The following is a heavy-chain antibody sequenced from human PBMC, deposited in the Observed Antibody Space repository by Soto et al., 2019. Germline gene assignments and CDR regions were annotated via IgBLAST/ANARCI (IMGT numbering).Heavy chain of an antibody. Sequence: PGESLKISCTGFGYTFTTFWISWVRQMPGKGLEWMGRIDPGDTYATYSPAFQGHVTISADKATSTAYLQWSSLRVEDTAVYFCAKDLYDSSGYLDHWGQGTLVTVSS. J-gene: IGHJ4*02. V-gene: IGHV5-10-1*01. CDR3: AKDLYDSSGYLDH. CDR2: IDPGDTYA. CDR1: GYTFTTFW. D-gene: IGHD3-22*01.